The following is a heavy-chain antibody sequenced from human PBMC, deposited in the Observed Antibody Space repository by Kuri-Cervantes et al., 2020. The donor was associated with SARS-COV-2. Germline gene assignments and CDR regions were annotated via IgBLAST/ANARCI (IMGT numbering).Heavy chain of an antibody. CDR1: GYTFTGYY. V-gene: IGHV7-4-1*02. J-gene: IGHJ4*02. CDR3: ARDGYVHCGSVSCFDY. D-gene: IGHD2-2*01. Sequence: ASVKVSCKASGYTFTGYYMHWVRQAPGQGLEWMGWINTNTGNPTYAQGFTGRFVFSLDTSASTAYLQISALKAEDTAVYYCARDGYVHCGSVSCFDYWGQGTLVTVSS. CDR2: INTNTGNP.